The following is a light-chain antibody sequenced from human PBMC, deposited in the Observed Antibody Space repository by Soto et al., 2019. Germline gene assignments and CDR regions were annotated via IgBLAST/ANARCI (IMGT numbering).Light chain of an antibody. CDR3: QQYSSFPLT. Sequence: DIQMTQSPSTLSASVGDRVTITCRASQSISTWLAWYQQKPGKAPKLLIYKTSTLESGVPSRFSGSGSGTEFTLTISSLQPDDFATYYCQQYSSFPLTFGGGTRVEIK. CDR2: KTS. J-gene: IGKJ4*01. CDR1: QSISTW. V-gene: IGKV1-5*03.